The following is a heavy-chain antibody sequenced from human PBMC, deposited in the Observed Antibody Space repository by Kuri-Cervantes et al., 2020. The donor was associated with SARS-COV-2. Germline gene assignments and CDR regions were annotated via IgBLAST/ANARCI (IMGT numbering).Heavy chain of an antibody. CDR3: ARAFPRSYVGY. V-gene: IGHV4-34*01. CDR2: INHSGST. J-gene: IGHJ4*02. Sequence: CAVYGGSFSGYYWSWIRQPPGKGLEWIGEINHSGSTNYNPSLKSRVTISVDTSKNQFSLKLSSVTAADTAVYYCARAFPRSYVGYWGQGTLVTVSS. CDR1: GGSFSGYY. D-gene: IGHD5-18*01.